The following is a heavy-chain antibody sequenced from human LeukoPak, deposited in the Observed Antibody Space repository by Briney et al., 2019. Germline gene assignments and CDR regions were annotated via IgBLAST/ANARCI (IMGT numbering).Heavy chain of an antibody. D-gene: IGHD3-22*01. Sequence: SQTLSLTCTVSGGXISIGDYYWRWIRQPPGKGLEWIGYIYYSGSTYYNPSLKSRVTISVETSKNPFSLKLSSVTAADTAVYYCARAFSGDSSGYYYDYFDYWGQGTLVTVSS. J-gene: IGHJ4*02. CDR2: IYYSGST. CDR1: GGXISIGDYY. CDR3: ARAFSGDSSGYYYDYFDY. V-gene: IGHV4-30-4*01.